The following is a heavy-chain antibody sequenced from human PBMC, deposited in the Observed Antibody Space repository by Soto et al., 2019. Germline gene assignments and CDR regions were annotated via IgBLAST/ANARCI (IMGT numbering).Heavy chain of an antibody. CDR2: TYYRSKWYN. V-gene: IGHV6-1*01. J-gene: IGHJ6*02. D-gene: IGHD3-3*01. CDR1: GDSVSSNSAA. Sequence: PTLSLTCAMSGDSVSSNSAAWNWIRQSPSRGLEWLGRTYYRSKWYNDYAVSVKSRITINPDTSKNQFSLQLNSVTPEDTAVYYCARERYDFWSGYPTGYYYYGMDVWGQGTTVTVSS. CDR3: ARERYDFWSGYPTGYYYYGMDV.